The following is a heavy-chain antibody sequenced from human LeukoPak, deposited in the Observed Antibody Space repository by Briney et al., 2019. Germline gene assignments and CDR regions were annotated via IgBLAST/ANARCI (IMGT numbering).Heavy chain of an antibody. Sequence: GASVKVSCKASGYTFTSYAMHWVRQAPGQRLEWMGWINPNSGGTNYAQKFQGRVTMTRDTSISTAYMELSRLRSDDTAVYYCARAMDPLIVVVPAANYWGQGTLVTVSS. J-gene: IGHJ4*02. CDR2: INPNSGGT. CDR1: GYTFTSYA. D-gene: IGHD2-2*01. CDR3: ARAMDPLIVVVPAANY. V-gene: IGHV1-2*02.